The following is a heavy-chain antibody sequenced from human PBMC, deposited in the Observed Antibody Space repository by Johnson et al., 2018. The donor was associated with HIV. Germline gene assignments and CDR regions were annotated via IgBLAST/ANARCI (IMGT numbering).Heavy chain of an antibody. J-gene: IGHJ3*02. D-gene: IGHD3-22*01. CDR2: IYSGGST. CDR1: GFTFSSYA. Sequence: VQLVESGGGLVQPGGSLRLSCAASGFTFSSYAMSWVRQAPGKGLEWVSVIYSGGSTYYADSVKGRFTISRDNYKNTLYLQMNSLRAEDTAVYYCAKSAPGYDSSGYRNAFDIWGQGTMVTVSS. V-gene: IGHV3-66*02. CDR3: AKSAPGYDSSGYRNAFDI.